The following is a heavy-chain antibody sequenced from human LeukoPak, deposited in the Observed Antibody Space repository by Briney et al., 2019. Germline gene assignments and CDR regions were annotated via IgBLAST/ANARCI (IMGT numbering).Heavy chain of an antibody. V-gene: IGHV3-21*01. D-gene: IGHD3-10*01. CDR3: ARSLWFGDSNLDY. Sequence: GGSLRLSCAASGFTFSSYSMNWVRQAPGKGLEWVSSISTSSIYIYYADSLKGRFTISRDNAKNSLYLQMSSLRAEDTAMYYCARSLWFGDSNLDYWGQGTLVTVSS. CDR1: GFTFSSYS. CDR2: ISTSSIYI. J-gene: IGHJ4*02.